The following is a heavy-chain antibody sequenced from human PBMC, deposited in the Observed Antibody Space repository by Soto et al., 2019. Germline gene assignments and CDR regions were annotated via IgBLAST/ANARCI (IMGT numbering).Heavy chain of an antibody. V-gene: IGHV3-48*03. CDR3: ARGPYRNTYNWFDS. Sequence: EVQLVESGGGLVQPGGSLRLSCAASGFIFSDYEINWVRQAPGKGLGWVSYISGSGLTIYYADSVKGRFTISRDNAKNSLYLQMNSLGVEDTAVYYCARGPYRNTYNWFDSWGQGTLVTVSS. CDR1: GFIFSDYE. D-gene: IGHD5-12*01. J-gene: IGHJ5*02. CDR2: ISGSGLTI.